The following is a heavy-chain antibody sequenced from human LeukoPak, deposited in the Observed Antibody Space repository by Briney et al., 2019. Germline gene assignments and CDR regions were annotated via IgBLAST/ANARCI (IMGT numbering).Heavy chain of an antibody. D-gene: IGHD5-12*01. J-gene: IGHJ3*02. CDR3: ARHRPSIIYSGYAPNSYGSDAFDI. CDR1: GGSISNSDYQ. V-gene: IGHV4-39*01. Sequence: SETLSLTCSVSGGSISNSDYQWGWLRQAPGKGPEWIATIHHSGTTYFNPSLESRVTISADTSNNQFSLKLTSVTAADTAVYYCARHRPSIIYSGYAPNSYGSDAFDIWGQGTMVTVSS. CDR2: IHHSGTT.